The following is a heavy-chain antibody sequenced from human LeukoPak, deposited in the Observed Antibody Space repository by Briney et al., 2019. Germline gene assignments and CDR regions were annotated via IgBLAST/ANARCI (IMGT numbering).Heavy chain of an antibody. CDR3: ARHRSSGGSRYSFDY. J-gene: IGHJ4*02. D-gene: IGHD2-15*01. Sequence: SETLSLTCTVSGGSITGYYWSWVRQPPGEGLEWIAFIHYSGSTNHNPSLKSPVTISLDTSKNQFSLKVSSVTAADTAMYYCARHRSSGGSRYSFDYWGQGTLVTVSS. V-gene: IGHV4-59*08. CDR1: GGSITGYY. CDR2: IHYSGST.